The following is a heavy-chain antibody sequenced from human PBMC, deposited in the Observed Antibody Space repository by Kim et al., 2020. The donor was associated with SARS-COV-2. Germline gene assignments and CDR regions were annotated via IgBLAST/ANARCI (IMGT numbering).Heavy chain of an antibody. D-gene: IGHD3-16*01. CDR2: IIPIFGTA. CDR3: AREGHGLRLGDWFDP. V-gene: IGHV1-69*13. CDR1: GGTFSSYA. Sequence: SVKVSCKASGGTFSSYAISWVRQAPGQGLEWMGGIIPIFGTANYAQKFQGRVTITADESTSTAYMELSSLRSEDTAVYYCAREGHGLRLGDWFDPWGQGTLVTVSS. J-gene: IGHJ5*02.